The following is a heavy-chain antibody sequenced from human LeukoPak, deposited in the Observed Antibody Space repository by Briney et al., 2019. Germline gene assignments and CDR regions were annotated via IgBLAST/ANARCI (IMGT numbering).Heavy chain of an antibody. CDR2: INPNSGGI. D-gene: IGHD5-24*01. CDR1: GYTFTGYY. Sequence: ASVKVSCKASGYTFTGYYMHWVRQAPGQGLEWMGWINPNSGGINYAQKFQGRVTMTRDTSISTAYMELSRLRSDDTAVYYCARTGLATILSLIGGPELDYWGQGTLVTVSS. J-gene: IGHJ4*02. CDR3: ARTGLATILSLIGGPELDY. V-gene: IGHV1-2*02.